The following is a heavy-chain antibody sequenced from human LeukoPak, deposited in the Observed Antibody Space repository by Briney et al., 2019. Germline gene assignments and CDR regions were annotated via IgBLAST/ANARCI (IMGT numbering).Heavy chain of an antibody. CDR2: IYYSGST. V-gene: IGHV4-59*01. CDR3: ARLNDRADAFDI. D-gene: IGHD3-22*01. Sequence: PSETLSLTCTVSGGSICSYYWSWIRQPPGKGLEWIGYIYYSGSTNYNPSLKSRVTISVDTSKNQFSLKLSSVTAADTTVYYCARLNDRADAFDIWGQGTMVTVSS. CDR1: GGSICSYY. J-gene: IGHJ3*02.